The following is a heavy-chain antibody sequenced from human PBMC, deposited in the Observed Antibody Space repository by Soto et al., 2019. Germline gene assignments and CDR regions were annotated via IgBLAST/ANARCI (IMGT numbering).Heavy chain of an antibody. CDR3: AADATAWQQMVPSDY. Sequence: QMQLEQSGPEVKKPGTSVKVSCKASGFTFTSSAFPWVRQARGQRLEWIGWIAVGSGYTNYAQRFQDRVTLTRDMSTATTYMELSRQTSEDTAIYYCAADATAWQQMVPSDYWGQGTLVTVSS. J-gene: IGHJ4*02. CDR1: GFTFTSSA. CDR2: IAVGSGYT. V-gene: IGHV1-58*01. D-gene: IGHD2-8*01.